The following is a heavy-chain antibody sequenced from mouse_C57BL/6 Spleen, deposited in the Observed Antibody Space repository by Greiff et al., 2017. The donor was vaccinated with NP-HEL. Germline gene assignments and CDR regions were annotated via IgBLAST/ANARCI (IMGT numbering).Heavy chain of an antibody. D-gene: IGHD1-1*01. CDR3: ARTTVVATDYAMDY. J-gene: IGHJ4*01. V-gene: IGHV5-17*01. CDR2: ISSGSSTI. CDR1: GFTFSDYG. Sequence: EVKLMESGGGLVKPGGSLKLSCAASGFTFSDYGMHWVRQAPEKGLEWVAYISSGSSTIYYADTVKGRFTISRDNAKNTLFLQMTSLRSEDTAMYYCARTTVVATDYAMDYWGQGTSVTVSS.